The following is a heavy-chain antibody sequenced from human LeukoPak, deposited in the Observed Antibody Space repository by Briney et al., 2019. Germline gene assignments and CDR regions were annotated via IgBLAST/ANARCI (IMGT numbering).Heavy chain of an antibody. J-gene: IGHJ4*02. D-gene: IGHD2-2*01. CDR3: AKGEREYQLLWGDY. Sequence: PGGSLRLSCAASGFTFSSYAMSWVRQAPGKGLEWVSAISGSGGSTYYADSVKGRFTISRDNSKNPLYLQMNSLRAEDTAVYYCAKGEREYQLLWGDYWGQGTLVTVSS. CDR2: ISGSGGST. V-gene: IGHV3-23*01. CDR1: GFTFSSYA.